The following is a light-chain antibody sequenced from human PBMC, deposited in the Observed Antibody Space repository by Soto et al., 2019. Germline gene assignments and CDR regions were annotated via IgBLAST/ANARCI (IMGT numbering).Light chain of an antibody. CDR2: AAS. J-gene: IGKJ2*01. V-gene: IGKV1-8*01. CDR3: QQYYSYPYT. CDR1: QGISSY. Sequence: AIRMTQSPSSLSASTGDRVTITCRASQGISSYLAWYQQKPGKAPKLLIYAASTLQSGVPSRFSGSGSGTAFTLTISCLQSEDFATYYCQQYYSYPYTVGQGTKLEIK.